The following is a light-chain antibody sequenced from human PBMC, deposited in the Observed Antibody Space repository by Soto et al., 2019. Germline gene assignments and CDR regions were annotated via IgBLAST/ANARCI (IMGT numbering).Light chain of an antibody. V-gene: IGKV3-15*01. CDR2: GES. CDR1: QSVSSN. J-gene: IGKJ4*01. Sequence: EIVMTQSPATLSVSPGERATLSCRASQSVSSNLAWYQQRPGQAPRLLIYGESTRATGIPARFSGSGSWTEFTRTISSLQSEDFAVYYCQPYNNWPPLTFGGGTKVEIK. CDR3: QPYNNWPPLT.